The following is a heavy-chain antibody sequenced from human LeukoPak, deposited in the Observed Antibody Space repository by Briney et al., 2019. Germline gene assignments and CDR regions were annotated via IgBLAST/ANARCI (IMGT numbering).Heavy chain of an antibody. D-gene: IGHD6-13*01. Sequence: SWIRQHPGKGLEWIGYIYYSGSTYYNPSLKSRVTISVDTSKNQFSLKLSSVTAADTAVYYCARGFDSSSWYNFDYWGQGTLVTVSS. CDR2: IYYSGST. V-gene: IGHV4-31*02. CDR3: ARGFDSSSWYNFDY. J-gene: IGHJ4*02.